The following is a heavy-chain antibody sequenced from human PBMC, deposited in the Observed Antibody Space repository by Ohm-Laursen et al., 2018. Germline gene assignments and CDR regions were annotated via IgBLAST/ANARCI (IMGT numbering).Heavy chain of an antibody. V-gene: IGHV3-53*01. D-gene: IGHD2-2*02. Sequence: GSLRLSCSASGFTVSNTYMSWVRQAPGKGLDWVSVIYSDGNTNYADSVIGRFTISRDNAKNSLFLQMNSLRADDTAIYYCARRIPLYGMDVWGQGTTVTVSS. CDR1: GFTVSNTY. CDR3: ARRIPLYGMDV. CDR2: IYSDGNT. J-gene: IGHJ6*02.